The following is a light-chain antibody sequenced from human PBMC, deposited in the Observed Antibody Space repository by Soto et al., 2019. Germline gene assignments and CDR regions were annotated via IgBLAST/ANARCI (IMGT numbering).Light chain of an antibody. CDR3: HQYADSPQT. Sequence: ESVLTQSPGSLSLSPGERATRSCRASESLNMRYLAWYQQKPGQAPRLLIYDASDRATGIPDRFSGSGSGTDFTLTITTLEPEDFGVYYCHQYADSPQTFGQGPRWIS. J-gene: IGKJ1*01. CDR1: ESLNMRY. CDR2: DAS. V-gene: IGKV3-20*01.